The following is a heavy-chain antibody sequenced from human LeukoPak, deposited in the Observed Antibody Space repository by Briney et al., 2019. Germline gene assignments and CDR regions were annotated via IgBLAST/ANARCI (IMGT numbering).Heavy chain of an antibody. J-gene: IGHJ4*02. CDR3: ARTTGHFNY. V-gene: IGHV6-1*01. Sequence: SQTLSLTCVISGDSVSSNIATWNWIRQSPSRGLEWLGRTYHRSKWYSESALSLKGRITVNPDTSKNQFSLQLNSVGPEDTAVYYCARTTGHFNYWGQGTLVTVSS. CDR1: GDSVSSNIAT. D-gene: IGHD2-8*02. CDR2: TYHRSKWYS.